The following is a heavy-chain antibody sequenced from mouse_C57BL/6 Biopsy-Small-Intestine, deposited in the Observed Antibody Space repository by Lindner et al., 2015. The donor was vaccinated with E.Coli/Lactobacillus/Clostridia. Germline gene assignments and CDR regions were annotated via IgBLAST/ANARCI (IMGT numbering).Heavy chain of an antibody. J-gene: IGHJ4*01. CDR1: GNSLTELA. CDR2: FDPEDGEA. CDR3: PTDGAEAVSYPTF. Sequence: SVKVSCKVSGNSLTELAVHWVRQAPGKGLEWVAGFDPEDGEAIYAQQFQGRVTVTEDTSTETAYMELRSLRSEDTAVYYCPTDGAEAVSYPTFWGQGTPVTVSS. V-gene: IGHV1-18*01. D-gene: IGHD3-2*02.